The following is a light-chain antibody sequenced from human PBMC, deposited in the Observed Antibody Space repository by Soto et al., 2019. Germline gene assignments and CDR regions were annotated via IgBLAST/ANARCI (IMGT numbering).Light chain of an antibody. CDR1: QSVGSY. J-gene: IGKJ2*01. Sequence: EIVLTQSPATLSLSPGERATLSCRASQSVGSYLAWYQHKPGQAPRLLIYGASNRATDIPGRFSGRGSGTDFTPPISGLDSGDSAVYYGKQRDRGPRSFGQGTKLEIK. V-gene: IGKV3-11*01. CDR2: GAS. CDR3: KQRDRGPRS.